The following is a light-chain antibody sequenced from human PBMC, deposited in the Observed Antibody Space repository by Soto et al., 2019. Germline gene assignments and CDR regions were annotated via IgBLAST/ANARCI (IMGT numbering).Light chain of an antibody. CDR2: GTS. J-gene: IGKJ1*01. CDR1: QSVSSTY. CDR3: HQRQSWPRT. V-gene: IGKV3D-20*02. Sequence: VLPQSPDTLSLSPGGRATRSCTATQSVSSTYLAWYQHKPGQAPRLLIYGTSSRAAGIPARFSGSGTGTDFTLTISDLQPEDFAVYYCHQRQSWPRTFGQGTKVDIK.